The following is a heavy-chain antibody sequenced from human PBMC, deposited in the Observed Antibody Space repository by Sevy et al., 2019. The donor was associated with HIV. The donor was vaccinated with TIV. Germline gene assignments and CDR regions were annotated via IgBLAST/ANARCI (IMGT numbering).Heavy chain of an antibody. D-gene: IGHD2-15*01. CDR3: ARGRVYSWGY. CDR1: DDSISSDYW. CDR2: IYHSGAT. V-gene: IGHV4-4*02. Sequence: SETLSLTCAVSDDSISSDYWWSWLRQPPGEGLEWIGEIYHSGATNYNPSPKSRVTLSVDKSKNQFSLKLSSVTAADTAIYYCARGRVYSWGYWGQGTLVTVSS. J-gene: IGHJ4*02.